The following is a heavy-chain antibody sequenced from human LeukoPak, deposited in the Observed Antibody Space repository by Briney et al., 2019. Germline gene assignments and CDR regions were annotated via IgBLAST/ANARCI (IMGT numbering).Heavy chain of an antibody. CDR2: IYYSGST. D-gene: IGHD1-26*01. CDR1: GGSISSYY. CDR3: ARVLSGSYHY. J-gene: IGHJ4*02. V-gene: IGHV4-59*01. Sequence: SETLSLTCTVSGGSISSYYWSWIQQPPGKGLEWIGYIYYSGSTNYNPSLKSRVTISVDTSKNQFSLKLSSVTAADTAVYYCARVLSGSYHYWGQGTLVTVSS.